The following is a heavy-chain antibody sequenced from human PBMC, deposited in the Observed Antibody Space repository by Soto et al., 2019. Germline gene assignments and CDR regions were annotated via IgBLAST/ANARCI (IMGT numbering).Heavy chain of an antibody. CDR1: GFTFSSYA. CDR3: ARAPDIVLIRAYYYYGMDV. D-gene: IGHD2-8*01. Sequence: GGSLRLSCAASGFTFSSYAMHWVRQAPGKGLEWVAVISYDGSNKYYADSVKGRITISRDNSKNTLYLQMNSLRAEDTAVYYCARAPDIVLIRAYYYYGMDVWGQGTTVTVSS. CDR2: ISYDGSNK. V-gene: IGHV3-30-3*01. J-gene: IGHJ6*02.